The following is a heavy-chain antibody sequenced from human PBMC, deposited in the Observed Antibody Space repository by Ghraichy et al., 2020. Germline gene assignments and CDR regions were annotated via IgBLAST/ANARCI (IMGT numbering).Heavy chain of an antibody. Sequence: GGSLRLSCAASGFTFSSYWMHWVRQAPGKGLVWVSRINSDGSSTSYADSVKGRFTISRDNAKNTLYLQMNSLRAEDTAVYYCARGYCSSTSCQRHNWFDPWGQGTLVTVSS. CDR3: ARGYCSSTSCQRHNWFDP. D-gene: IGHD2-2*01. V-gene: IGHV3-74*01. CDR1: GFTFSSYW. CDR2: INSDGSST. J-gene: IGHJ5*02.